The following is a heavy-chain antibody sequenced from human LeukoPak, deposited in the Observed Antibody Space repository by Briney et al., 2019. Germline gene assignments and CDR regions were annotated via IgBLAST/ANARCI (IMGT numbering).Heavy chain of an antibody. CDR1: GYTFTSYY. J-gene: IGHJ3*02. V-gene: IGHV1-46*01. Sequence: ASVKVSCKASGYTFTSYYMHWVRQAPGQGLEWMGIINPSGGSTSYAQKFQGRVTMTRDTSTSTVYMELSGLRSEDTALYYCARIRDGYNDAYDIWGQGTMVTVSS. D-gene: IGHD5-24*01. CDR2: INPSGGST. CDR3: ARIRDGYNDAYDI.